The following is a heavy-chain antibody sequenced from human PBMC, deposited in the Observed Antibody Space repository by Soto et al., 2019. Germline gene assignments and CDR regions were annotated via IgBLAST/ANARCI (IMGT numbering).Heavy chain of an antibody. D-gene: IGHD3-3*01. CDR1: GFTFSTHG. J-gene: IGHJ5*02. V-gene: IGHV3-30*18. CDR2: ISHDGSKK. CDR3: AKDKGPYYDFWSGQRWFDP. Sequence: QVQLVESGGGVVHPGTSLRLSCAASGFTFSTHGMHWVRQAPGKGPEWVAVISHDGSKKYYVESVEGRFSISRDNSKCIGHLQMNNVRTEYTAVYYCAKDKGPYYDFWSGQRWFDPWGQGTLVTVSS.